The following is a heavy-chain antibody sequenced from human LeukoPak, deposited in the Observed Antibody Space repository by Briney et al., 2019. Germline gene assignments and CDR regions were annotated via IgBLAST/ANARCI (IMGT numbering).Heavy chain of an antibody. CDR1: GGSISSSNW. J-gene: IGHJ4*02. V-gene: IGHV4-4*02. CDR2: IHHSGST. D-gene: IGHD2/OR15-2a*01. CDR3: AGVDCDSLTCPYYFDY. Sequence: PSGTLSLTCVVSGGSISSSNWWTWVRQPPGKGPEWIGEIHHSGSTNYNPSLKSRVTISVDKSKNQFSLNLNSVTAADTAVYYCAGVDCDSLTCPYYFDYWGQGTLVTVSS.